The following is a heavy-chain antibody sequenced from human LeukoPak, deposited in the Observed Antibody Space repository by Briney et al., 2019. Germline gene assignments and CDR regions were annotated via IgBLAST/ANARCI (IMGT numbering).Heavy chain of an antibody. CDR2: INPNSGGT. J-gene: IGHJ4*01. CDR3: DSDVLGALHHFDS. V-gene: IGHV1-2*02. CDR1: GYTFTGYY. Sequence: ASVKVSCKASGYTFTGYYMHWVRQAPGQGLEWMGWINPNSGGTNYAQKFQGRVTITRDTSIRTPYLQLSRLIYDHPAVYHRDSDVLGALHHFDSWGHGTPVTVSS.